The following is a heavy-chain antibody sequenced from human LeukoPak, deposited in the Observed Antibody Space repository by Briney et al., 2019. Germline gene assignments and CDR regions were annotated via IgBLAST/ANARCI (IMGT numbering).Heavy chain of an antibody. V-gene: IGHV3-23*01. CDR1: GFTFSSSA. CDR2: ISNNGGYT. D-gene: IGHD1-26*01. Sequence: GGSLRLSCAASGFTFSSSAMSWVRQAPGKGLEWVSAISNNGGYTYYADSVQGRFTISRDNSKSTLCLQMNSLRAEDTAVYYCARRSSGTSGLDYCGQGILVTVSS. J-gene: IGHJ4*02. CDR3: ARRSSGTSGLDY.